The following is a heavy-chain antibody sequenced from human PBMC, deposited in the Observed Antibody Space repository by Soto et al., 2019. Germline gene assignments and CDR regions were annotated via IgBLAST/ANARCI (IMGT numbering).Heavy chain of an antibody. CDR1: RGSISRYY. V-gene: IGHV4-59*01. Sequence: SETLSLTCTLSRGSISRYYWSWIRQPPGKGLEWIGYIYYSGSTNYNPSLKSRVTISVDTSKNQYSLKLSSVTAADTTVYYCARVIDYDFWSGYYYGMDVWGQGTTVTVSS. J-gene: IGHJ6*02. D-gene: IGHD3-3*01. CDR2: IYYSGST. CDR3: ARVIDYDFWSGYYYGMDV.